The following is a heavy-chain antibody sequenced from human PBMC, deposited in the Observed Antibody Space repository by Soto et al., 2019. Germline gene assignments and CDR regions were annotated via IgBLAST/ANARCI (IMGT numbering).Heavy chain of an antibody. CDR2: DYHTGDT. CDR3: AREIVTTGGNNYFDP. V-gene: IGHV4-4*02. CDR1: GGTVASSYW. D-gene: IGHD5-12*01. Sequence: PSGTLSLTCGVSGGTVASSYWCSWVRQSPGGGLEWIGNDYHTGDTNFNPSLQSRVTISVDKSNNQFSLRLNSLPAADTAVYFWAREIVTTGGNNYFDPWGPGALVTVSS. J-gene: IGHJ5*02.